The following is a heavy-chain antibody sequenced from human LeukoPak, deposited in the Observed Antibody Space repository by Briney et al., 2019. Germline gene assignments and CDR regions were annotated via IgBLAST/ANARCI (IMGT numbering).Heavy chain of an antibody. V-gene: IGHV4-34*01. CDR1: GGSFSGFY. Sequence: PSETLSLTCAVYGGSFSGFYWSWIGQPPMKGLEWIGEINHSGSTNYNTSLKSRVTISVDTSKKQFSLKLTSVTAADTAVYYCARGAGDYARYYFDDWGQGTLVTVSS. D-gene: IGHD4-17*01. CDR3: ARGAGDYARYYFDD. CDR2: INHSGST. J-gene: IGHJ4*02.